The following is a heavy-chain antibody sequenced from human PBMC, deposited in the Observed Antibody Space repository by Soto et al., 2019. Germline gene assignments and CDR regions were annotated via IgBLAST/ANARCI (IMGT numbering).Heavy chain of an antibody. CDR2: ISYDGSNK. Sequence: GGSLRLSCAASGFTFSSYGMHWVRQAPGKGLEWVAVISYDGSNKYYADSVKGRFTISRDNSKNTLYLQMNSLRAEDTAVYYCAKERRYSELKLDYWGQGTLVTVSS. J-gene: IGHJ4*02. CDR1: GFTFSSYG. CDR3: AKERRYSELKLDY. D-gene: IGHD6-13*01. V-gene: IGHV3-30*18.